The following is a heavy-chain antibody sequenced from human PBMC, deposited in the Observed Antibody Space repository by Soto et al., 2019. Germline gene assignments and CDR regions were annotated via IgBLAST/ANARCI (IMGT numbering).Heavy chain of an antibody. J-gene: IGHJ4*02. CDR3: AKDRETWIQCIDY. CDR2: ISDGGGNT. Sequence: PGGSLRLSCAASGFTFRNFAMSWVRQAPGKGLEWVSAISDGGGNTYYADSVKGRFTISRDNSKNTLYLQMNSLSAEDTAVYYCAKDRETWIQCIDYWGQGTLVTVSS. V-gene: IGHV3-23*01. D-gene: IGHD5-18*01. CDR1: GFTFRNFA.